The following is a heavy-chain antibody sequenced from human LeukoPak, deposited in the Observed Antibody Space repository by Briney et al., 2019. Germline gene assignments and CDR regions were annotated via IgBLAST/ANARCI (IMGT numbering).Heavy chain of an antibody. V-gene: IGHV3-23*01. CDR1: GFTFSSYA. J-gene: IGHJ3*01. D-gene: IGHD3-22*01. Sequence: SGGSLRLSCAASGFTFSSYAMSWVRQAPGKGLEWVSVIGDSGGSTYYADSVKGRFTISRDNSKNMLYLQMNSLRADDTAVYYCARDLEDSSPFGAFDLWGQGTMVTVSS. CDR2: IGDSGGST. CDR3: ARDLEDSSPFGAFDL.